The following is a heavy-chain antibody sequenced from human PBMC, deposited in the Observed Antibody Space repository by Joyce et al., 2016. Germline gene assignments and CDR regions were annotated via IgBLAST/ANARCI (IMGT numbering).Heavy chain of an antibody. V-gene: IGHV3-21*01. Sequence: EVQLVESGGGLVKPGGSLRLSCATSGFTVSDYSMDWIRQAPGKGLEWVSSLTGKSAVIYYADSVRGRFTIARDIAKSSLYLQMNSLRAEDTAVYYFVGDGPNWSRDSWGQGTLVTVSS. D-gene: IGHD1-1*01. J-gene: IGHJ5*02. CDR2: LTGKSAVI. CDR3: VGDGPNWSRDS. CDR1: GFTVSDYS.